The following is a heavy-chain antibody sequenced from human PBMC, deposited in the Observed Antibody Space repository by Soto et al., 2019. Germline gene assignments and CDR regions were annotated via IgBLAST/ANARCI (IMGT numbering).Heavy chain of an antibody. V-gene: IGHV4-4*02. CDR2: VYHSGST. CDR3: ARGGFTGQDGWFDP. D-gene: IGHD3-9*01. J-gene: IGHJ5*02. CDR1: GGSISSSHW. Sequence: QVQLQESGPGLVKPSGTLSLTCAVSGGSISSSHWWSWVRQSPGKGLQWIGEVYHSGSTTYNPSLQRRVTISLSKSKNQFSLRLPSVTAAGTAMYYCARGGFTGQDGWFDPWGPGTLVTVSS.